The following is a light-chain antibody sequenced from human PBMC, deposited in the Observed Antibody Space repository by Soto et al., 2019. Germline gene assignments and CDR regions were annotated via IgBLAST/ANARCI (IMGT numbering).Light chain of an antibody. J-gene: IGKJ4*01. V-gene: IGKV3-11*01. Sequence: EIVLTQFPATLSLSPGDRATLSCRASQSISSYLAWYQQKPGQAPRLLIYDASNRATGIPARFSGSGSGTDFTLTISSLEPEDFAVYSCQQRSGWPLTFGGGTRVDIK. CDR3: QQRSGWPLT. CDR1: QSISSY. CDR2: DAS.